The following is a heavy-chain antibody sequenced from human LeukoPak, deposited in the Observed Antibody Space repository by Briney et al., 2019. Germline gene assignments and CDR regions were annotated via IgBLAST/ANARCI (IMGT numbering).Heavy chain of an antibody. CDR1: GFTFSRYS. CDR2: ISSSSSYI. J-gene: IGHJ3*02. V-gene: IGHV3-21*01. D-gene: IGHD6-25*01. Sequence: GGSLRLSCAASGFTFSRYSMNWVRQAPGKGPEWVSSISSSSSYIYYADSVKGRFTISRDNAKNSLYLQMNSLRAEDTAVYYCARSGPDDAFDIWGQGTMVTVSS. CDR3: ARSGPDDAFDI.